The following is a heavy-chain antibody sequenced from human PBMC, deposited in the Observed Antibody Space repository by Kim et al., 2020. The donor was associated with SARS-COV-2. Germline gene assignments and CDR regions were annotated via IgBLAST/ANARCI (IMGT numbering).Heavy chain of an antibody. CDR2: ISSSSSYI. CDR3: ARGGSTYYYYGMDV. J-gene: IGHJ6*02. V-gene: IGHV3-21*01. Sequence: GGSLRLSCAASGFTFSSYSMNWVRQAPGKGLEWVSSISSSSSYIYYADSVKGRFTISRDNAKNSLYLQMNSLRAEDTAVYYCARGGSTYYYYGMDVWGQGTTVTVSS. D-gene: IGHD3-10*01. CDR1: GFTFSSYS.